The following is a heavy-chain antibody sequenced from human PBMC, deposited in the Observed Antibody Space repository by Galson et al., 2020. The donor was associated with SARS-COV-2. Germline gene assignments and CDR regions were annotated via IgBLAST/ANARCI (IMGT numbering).Heavy chain of an antibody. Sequence: ASETLSLTCTVSGYSISSGYYWGWIRQPPGKGRQWIGRIYHSGSTYYNTPLKSRVTISVDTSKNQFSLKLSSVTAADTAGYYCARSGSGSYYTIDYWGQGTLVTVSS. CDR1: GYSISSGYY. V-gene: IGHV4-38-2*02. CDR2: IYHSGST. D-gene: IGHD3-10*01. CDR3: ARSGSGSYYTIDY. J-gene: IGHJ4*02.